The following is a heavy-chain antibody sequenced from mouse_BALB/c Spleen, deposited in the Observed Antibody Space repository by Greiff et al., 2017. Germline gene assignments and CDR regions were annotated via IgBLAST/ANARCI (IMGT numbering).Heavy chain of an antibody. CDR2: IYPGDGDT. J-gene: IGHJ1*01. V-gene: IGHV1-80*01. CDR1: GYAFSSHW. CDR3: ARHESYRFVWYFDV. Sequence: QVQLQQSGAELVRPGSSVKISCKASGYAFSSHWMNWVKQRPGQGLEWIGQIYPGDGDTNYNGKFKGKATLTADKSSSTAYMQLSSLTSEDSAVYFCARHESYRFVWYFDVWGAGTTVTVSA. D-gene: IGHD2-14*01.